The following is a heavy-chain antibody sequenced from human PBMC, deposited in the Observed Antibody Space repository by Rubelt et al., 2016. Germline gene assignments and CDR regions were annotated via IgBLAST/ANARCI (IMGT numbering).Heavy chain of an antibody. CDR1: GGTFSSYA. CDR2: INPNSGGT. D-gene: IGHD6-13*01. Sequence: QVQLVQSGAEVKKPGSSVKVSCKASGGTFSSYAISWVRQAPGQGLEWMGWINPNSGGTNYAQKFQGWFTIARETSISTADRELGGLGADDTAVYYWARLAAAGTGGDYWGQGTLVTVSS. J-gene: IGHJ4*02. V-gene: IGHV1-2*04. CDR3: ARLAAAGTGGDY.